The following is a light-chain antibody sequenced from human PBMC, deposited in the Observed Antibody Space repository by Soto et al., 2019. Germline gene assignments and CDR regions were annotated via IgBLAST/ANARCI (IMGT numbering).Light chain of an antibody. J-gene: IGKJ4*01. CDR3: QHSGNPPFT. CDR1: QSVTNY. CDR2: DAS. Sequence: EIVLTKSPGTLSLSPGERATLSCRATQSVTNYIAWYQQRPGQAPRLLIYDASNRASGIPDRFSGSGSGTDFTLTIIRLEPEDFKLYYCQHSGNPPFTFGGGTKVDIK. V-gene: IGKV3-20*01.